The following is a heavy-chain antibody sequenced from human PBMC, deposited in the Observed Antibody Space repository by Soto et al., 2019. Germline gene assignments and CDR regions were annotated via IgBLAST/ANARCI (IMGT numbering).Heavy chain of an antibody. CDR2: IYYSGRT. J-gene: IGHJ4*02. Sequence: QVQLQESGPRLVKPSETLSLTCTVSGDSISSYYWTGIRQPPGKGLEYIGYIYYSGRTYYNPSLKSRVTISVDTSKNQFSLKLSSVTAADTAVYYCARGHLGITTTGTWYDFDYWGQGTLVTVSS. CDR3: ARGHLGITTTGTWYDFDY. V-gene: IGHV4-59*01. CDR1: GDSISSYY. D-gene: IGHD2-15*01.